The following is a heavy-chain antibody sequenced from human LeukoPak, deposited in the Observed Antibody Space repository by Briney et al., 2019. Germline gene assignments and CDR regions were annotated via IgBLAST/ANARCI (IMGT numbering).Heavy chain of an antibody. Sequence: SVKVSCKASGGTLSSYAISWVRQAPGQGLEWMGRIIPILGIANYAQKFQGRVTITADKSTSTAYMELSSLRSEDTAVYYCARLPRGYSYGTFDYWGQGTLVTVSS. D-gene: IGHD5-18*01. J-gene: IGHJ4*02. V-gene: IGHV1-69*04. CDR1: GGTLSSYA. CDR3: ARLPRGYSYGTFDY. CDR2: IIPILGIA.